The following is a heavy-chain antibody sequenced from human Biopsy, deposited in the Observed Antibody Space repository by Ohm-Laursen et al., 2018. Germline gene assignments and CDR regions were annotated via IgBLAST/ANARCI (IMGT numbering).Heavy chain of an antibody. J-gene: IGHJ6*02. CDR3: AKDRYPSSWHYYYGMDV. V-gene: IGHV3-9*01. CDR1: GFIFDDYA. Sequence: SLRLSCTATGFIFDDYAMHWVRQAPGKGLEWVSGISWDSGRIDYADSVKGRFTISRDNAKNSLYLQMNSLRSEDTALYYCAKDRYPSSWHYYYGMDVWGQGTTVTVSS. D-gene: IGHD6-13*01. CDR2: ISWDSGRI.